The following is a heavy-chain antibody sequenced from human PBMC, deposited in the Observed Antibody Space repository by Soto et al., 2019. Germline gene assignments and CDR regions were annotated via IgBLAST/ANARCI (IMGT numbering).Heavy chain of an antibody. CDR2: IYYSGNT. J-gene: IGHJ5*02. Sequence: TLSLTCIVSGGSISSNDFYWSWIRQHPGKGLEWIGYIYYSGNTYYNPSLKSRVTILVDTSKNQFSLKVSSVTAADTAVYYWARLSGRRQSLFAPWGQGTLVTVSS. D-gene: IGHD6-25*01. V-gene: IGHV4-31*03. CDR1: GGSISSNDFY. CDR3: ARLSGRRQSLFAP.